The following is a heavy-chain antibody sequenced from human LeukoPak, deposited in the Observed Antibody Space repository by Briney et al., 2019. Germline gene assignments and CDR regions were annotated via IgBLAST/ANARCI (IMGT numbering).Heavy chain of an antibody. V-gene: IGHV3-23*01. D-gene: IGHD2-8*02. CDR1: GLTFSSYA. J-gene: IGHJ4*02. CDR2: IRGSGDST. CDR3: AKEPWSFDY. Sequence: GGSLRLSCAASGLTFSSYAMSWVRQAPGKGLDWVSGIRGSGDSTYYADSVKGRFTISRDNSKNTLYLQMNSLRAEDTAVYYCAKEPWSFDYWGQGTLVTVSS.